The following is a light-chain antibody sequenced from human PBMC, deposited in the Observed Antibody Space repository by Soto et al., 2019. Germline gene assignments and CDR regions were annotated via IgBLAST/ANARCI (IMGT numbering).Light chain of an antibody. CDR3: QQYNSYSSLT. V-gene: IGKV1-5*03. CDR2: KAS. Sequence: DIQLTQSPSFLSASIGDRVTITCRASQDFSNFLAWYQQKPGKAPKLLIYKASSLESGVPSRFSGSASGTEFTLTISSLQLDDLATYYCQQYNSYSSLTFGGGTKVDIK. J-gene: IGKJ4*01. CDR1: QDFSNF.